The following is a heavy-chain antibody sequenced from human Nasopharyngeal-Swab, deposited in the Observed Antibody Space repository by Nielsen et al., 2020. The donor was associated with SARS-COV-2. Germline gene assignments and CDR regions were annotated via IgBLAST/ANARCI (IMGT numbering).Heavy chain of an antibody. J-gene: IGHJ6*02. V-gene: IGHV4-39*01. CDR2: IYYSGST. Sequence: RQAPGKGLEWLGSIYYSGSTYYNPSLKSRVTISVDTSKNQFSLKLSSVTAADTAVYYCARHGDPSRMPSYSTYYYYGMDVWGQGTTVTVSS. CDR3: ARHGDPSRMPSYSTYYYYGMDV. D-gene: IGHD2-21*01.